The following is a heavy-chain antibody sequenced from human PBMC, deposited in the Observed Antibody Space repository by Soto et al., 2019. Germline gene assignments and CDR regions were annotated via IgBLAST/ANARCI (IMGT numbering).Heavy chain of an antibody. V-gene: IGHV3-23*01. CDR2: ISGSGGST. CDR3: AMTLSSSSWYRWFDP. J-gene: IGHJ5*02. Sequence: PGGSLRLSCAASGFTFSSYAMSWVRQAPGKGLEWVSAISGSGGSTYYAESVKGRFTISRDNSKNTLYLQMNSLRAEDTAVYYCAMTLSSSSWYRWFDPWGQGTLVTVSS. D-gene: IGHD6-13*01. CDR1: GFTFSSYA.